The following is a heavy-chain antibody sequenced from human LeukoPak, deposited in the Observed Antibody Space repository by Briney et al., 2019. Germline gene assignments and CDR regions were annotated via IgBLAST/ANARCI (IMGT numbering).Heavy chain of an antibody. Sequence: GGSLRLSCAASGFTFSTHSMSWVRQAPGKGLGWVSSISSGSSHIYYADSMKGRFTISRDNARNSLFLQMNSLRAEDTAEYYCARDFRTQLDGYSPPYHFDYWGQGALVTVSS. D-gene: IGHD5-24*01. CDR1: GFTFSTHS. CDR2: ISSGSSHI. CDR3: ARDFRTQLDGYSPPYHFDY. J-gene: IGHJ4*02. V-gene: IGHV3-21*01.